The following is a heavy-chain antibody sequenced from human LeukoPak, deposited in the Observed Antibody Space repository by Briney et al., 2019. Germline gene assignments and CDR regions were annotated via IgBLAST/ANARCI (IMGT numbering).Heavy chain of an antibody. Sequence: PGGSLRLSCAASGFSFSDYWMHWVRQVPGKGPVWVSRIKSDGSWTNDADSVKGRFTISRDNAKNTLYLQMNSLRVEDTAVYHCVRGVGGSTYLDYWGQGALVTVSS. CDR3: VRGVGGSTYLDY. CDR2: IKSDGSWT. J-gene: IGHJ4*02. CDR1: GFSFSDYW. D-gene: IGHD3-16*01. V-gene: IGHV3-74*01.